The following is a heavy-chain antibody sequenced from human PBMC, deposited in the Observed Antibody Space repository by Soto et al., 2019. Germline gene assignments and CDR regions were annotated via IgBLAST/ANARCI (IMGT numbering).Heavy chain of an antibody. V-gene: IGHV3-33*01. D-gene: IGHD3-3*01. J-gene: IGHJ4*02. CDR1: GFTFSSYG. CDR2: IWYDGSNK. CDR3: ARGSLRFLEWLSR. Sequence: QVQLVESGGGVVQPGRSLRLSCAASGFTFSSYGMHWVRQAPGKGLEWVAVIWYDGSNKYYADSVKGRFTISRDNSKNTLYLQMNSLRADDTAVYYCARGSLRFLEWLSRWGQGTLVTVSS.